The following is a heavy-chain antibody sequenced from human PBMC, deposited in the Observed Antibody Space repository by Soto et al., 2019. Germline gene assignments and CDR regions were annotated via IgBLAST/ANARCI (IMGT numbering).Heavy chain of an antibody. CDR3: AKDLRGYSYGHDY. Sequence: GSLRLSCVASGFTFSNFAMAWVRQAPGEGLEWVSAISGSGDDTFYADSMKGRFTISRDNSKNTLYLQMNSLRAEDTAVYYCAKDLRGYSYGHDYWGQGTLVTVSS. J-gene: IGHJ4*02. CDR2: ISGSGDDT. V-gene: IGHV3-23*01. CDR1: GFTFSNFA. D-gene: IGHD5-18*01.